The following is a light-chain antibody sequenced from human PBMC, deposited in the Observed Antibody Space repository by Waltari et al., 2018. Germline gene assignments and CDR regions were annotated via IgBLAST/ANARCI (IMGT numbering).Light chain of an antibody. J-gene: IGLJ2*01. CDR1: SPNIRAGYD. Sequence: QSGLTQPPSVSGAPGQRVTIPCTGSSPNIRAGYDVHWYQLLPGTAPKLLIYGNSNRPSGVPDRFSGSKSGTSASLAITGLQAEDEADYYRQSYDSSLSGSIFGGGTKLTVL. CDR2: GNS. V-gene: IGLV1-40*01. CDR3: QSYDSSLSGSI.